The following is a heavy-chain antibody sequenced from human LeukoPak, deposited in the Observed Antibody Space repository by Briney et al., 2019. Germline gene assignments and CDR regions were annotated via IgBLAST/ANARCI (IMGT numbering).Heavy chain of an antibody. D-gene: IGHD3-10*01. Sequence: PGGSLRLSCAASGFTFRSYTMSWVRQAPGEGLEWVSAIRGSGGSTYYADSVKGRFTISRDNSKNTLYLQMNSLRAEDPAVYYCTKWVFPAITMVRGVPGGYGYGGEGNLVSVSS. CDR1: GFTFRSYT. CDR3: TKWVFPAITMVRGVPGGYGY. J-gene: IGHJ4*02. CDR2: IRGSGGST. V-gene: IGHV3-23*01.